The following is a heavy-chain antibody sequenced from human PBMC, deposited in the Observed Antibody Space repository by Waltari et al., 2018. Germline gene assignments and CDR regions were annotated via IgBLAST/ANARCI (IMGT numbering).Heavy chain of an antibody. Sequence: EVQLVESGGGLVQPGGSLRLSCAASGFPFSRHWRNWVRQAPGKGLEWVAIINKDGSKKFYVDSVRGRFTVSRDNAKNSLYLQMNSLRVDDTAVYYCARDEEWSSDRWGQGTLVTVSS. CDR1: GFPFSRHW. J-gene: IGHJ4*02. V-gene: IGHV3-7*03. D-gene: IGHD3-3*01. CDR3: ARDEEWSSDR. CDR2: INKDGSKK.